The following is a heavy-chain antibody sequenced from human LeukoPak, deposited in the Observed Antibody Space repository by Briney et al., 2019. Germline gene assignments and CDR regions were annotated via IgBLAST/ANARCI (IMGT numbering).Heavy chain of an antibody. Sequence: GGSLRLSCAASGFTLSNYWMHWVRQAPGEGLGWVSRVDPDVTTTNYADSVTGRFTTSRDNAKNTLYLQMNSLRDEDTALYYCTRVQAGRSGLMDVWGRGTTVTVSS. J-gene: IGHJ6*02. V-gene: IGHV3-74*01. CDR1: GFTLSNYW. CDR3: TRVQAGRSGLMDV. CDR2: VDPDVTTT. D-gene: IGHD2-8*02.